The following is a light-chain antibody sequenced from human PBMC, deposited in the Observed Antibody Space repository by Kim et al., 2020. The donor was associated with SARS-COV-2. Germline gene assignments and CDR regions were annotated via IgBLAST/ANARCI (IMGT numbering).Light chain of an antibody. CDR2: AAS. CDR3: QKCDSAPWT. Sequence: ASVGDRVTITCRASQDISNYLAWFQLKPGKAPKLLIYAASALQPGVPSRFSGGGSGTDFTLTVTSLQPEDVATYYCQKCDSAPWTFGQGTTVDIK. J-gene: IGKJ1*01. CDR1: QDISNY. V-gene: IGKV1-27*01.